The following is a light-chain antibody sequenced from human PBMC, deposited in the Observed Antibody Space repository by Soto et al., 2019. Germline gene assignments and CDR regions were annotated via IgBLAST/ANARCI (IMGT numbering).Light chain of an antibody. CDR2: GAS. CDR1: ESVTDY. J-gene: IGKJ5*01. V-gene: IGKV3-15*01. CDR3: QQYNNWPGIT. Sequence: EIVLTQSPDTLSLSPGERGTLSCRASESVTDYLAWYQQKPGQAPRLLIYGASTRVTGIPVRFSGSGSGTEFTLTISSLQSEDSAVYYCQQYNNWPGITFGQGTRLEIK.